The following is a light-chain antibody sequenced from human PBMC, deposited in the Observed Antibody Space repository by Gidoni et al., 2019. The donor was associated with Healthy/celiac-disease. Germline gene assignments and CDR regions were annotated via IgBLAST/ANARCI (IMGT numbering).Light chain of an antibody. CDR3: SSYTSSSTLV. CDR1: SSDLGGYNY. Sequence: QSALTQPASVSGSPGQSITISCTGTSSDLGGYNYLAWYQQHPGKAPKLMIYDVSNRPSGVSNRFSGSKSGNTASLTISGLQAEDEADYYCSSYTSSSTLVFGGGTKLTVL. V-gene: IGLV2-14*01. CDR2: DVS. J-gene: IGLJ2*01.